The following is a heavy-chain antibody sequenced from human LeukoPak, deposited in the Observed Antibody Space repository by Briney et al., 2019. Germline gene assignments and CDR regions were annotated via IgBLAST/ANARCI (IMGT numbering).Heavy chain of an antibody. CDR3: AREGRWLQLGAPYYYYYYMDV. CDR2: INPSGGST. CDR1: GYTFTSYY. Sequence: ASVKVSCKASGYTFTSYYMHWVRQAPGQGLEWMGIINPSGGSTSYAQKFQGRVTMTRNTSISTAYMELSSLRSEDTAVYYCAREGRWLQLGAPYYYYYYMDVWGKGTTVTVSS. J-gene: IGHJ6*03. D-gene: IGHD5-24*01. V-gene: IGHV1-46*01.